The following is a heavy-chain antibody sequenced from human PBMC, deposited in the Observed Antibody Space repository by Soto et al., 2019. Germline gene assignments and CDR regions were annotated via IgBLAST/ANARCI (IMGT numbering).Heavy chain of an antibody. V-gene: IGHV4-59*08. Sequence: SETLSLTCTVSGGSISSYYWSWIRQPRGKGLEWIGYIYYSGSTNYNPSLKSRVTISVDTSKNQFSLKLSSVTAADTAVYYCARHPHKDTVLNWFDPWGQGTLVTVSS. J-gene: IGHJ5*02. CDR1: GGSISSYY. CDR3: ARHPHKDTVLNWFDP. CDR2: IYYSGST. D-gene: IGHD2-8*01.